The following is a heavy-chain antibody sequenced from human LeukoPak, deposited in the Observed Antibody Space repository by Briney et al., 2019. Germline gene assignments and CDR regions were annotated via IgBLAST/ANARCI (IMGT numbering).Heavy chain of an antibody. Sequence: PGGSLRLSCAASGFTFSNYWMHWVRQAPGKGLVWVSRINSDGSSTSHADSVKGRFTISRDNAKNTLYLQMNSLRAEDTAVYYCTRDSDSSRYTIDYWGQGALATVSS. CDR2: INSDGSST. CDR1: GFTFSNYW. J-gene: IGHJ4*02. CDR3: TRDSDSSRYTIDY. D-gene: IGHD3-22*01. V-gene: IGHV3-74*01.